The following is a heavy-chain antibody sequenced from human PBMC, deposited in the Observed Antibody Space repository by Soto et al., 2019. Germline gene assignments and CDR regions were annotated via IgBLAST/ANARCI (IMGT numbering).Heavy chain of an antibody. CDR1: GYSFTSYW. CDR3: ARHVRIAAAGSYYYYGMDV. J-gene: IGHJ6*02. D-gene: IGHD6-13*01. V-gene: IGHV5-51*01. Sequence: GESLKISCKGSGYSFTSYWIGWVRQMPGKGLEWMGIIYPGDSDTRYSPSFQGQVTISADKSISTVYLQWSSLKASDTAMYYCARHVRIAAAGSYYYYGMDVWGQGTTVTVSS. CDR2: IYPGDSDT.